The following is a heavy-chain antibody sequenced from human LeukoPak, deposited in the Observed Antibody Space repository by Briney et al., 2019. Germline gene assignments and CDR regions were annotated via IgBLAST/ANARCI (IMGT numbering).Heavy chain of an antibody. J-gene: IGHJ4*02. CDR3: ARLPDPYYFDY. CDR2: MHSSGST. CDR1: GGSISSGTYY. V-gene: IGHV4-61*02. Sequence: MPSETLSLTCTVSGGSISSGTYYWTWIRQPAGKGLEWIGRMHSSGSTNYNPSLKSRVTISIDTSKNQFSLDLSSVTAADTAVYYCARLPDPYYFDYWGQGTLVTVSS.